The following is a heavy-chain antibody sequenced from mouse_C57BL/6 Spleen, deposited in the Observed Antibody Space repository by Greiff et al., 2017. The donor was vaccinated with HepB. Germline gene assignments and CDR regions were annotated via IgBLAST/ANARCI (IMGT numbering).Heavy chain of an antibody. CDR1: GYTFTSYG. V-gene: IGHV1-81*01. D-gene: IGHD4-1*01. J-gene: IGHJ2*01. Sequence: VKLQESGAELARPGASVKLSCKASGYTFTSYGISWVKQRTGQGLEWIGEIYPRSGNTYYNEKFKCKATLTAEKSSSTAYMELRSLTSEDSAVYFCARSGVGPLDYWGQGTTLTVSS. CDR2: IYPRSGNT. CDR3: ARSGVGPLDY.